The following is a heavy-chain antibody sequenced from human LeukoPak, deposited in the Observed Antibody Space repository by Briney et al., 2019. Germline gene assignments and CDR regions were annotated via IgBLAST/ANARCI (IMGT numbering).Heavy chain of an antibody. CDR3: ARGDVAVAGTGWFDP. CDR2: INHSGST. CDR1: GGSFSGYY. D-gene: IGHD6-19*01. V-gene: IGHV4-34*01. Sequence: SETLSLTCAVYGGSFSGYYWSWIRQPPGKGLEWIGEINHSGSTNYNPSLKSRVTISVDTSKNQFSLKLSSVTAADTAVYYCARGDVAVAGTGWFDPWGRGTLVTVSS. J-gene: IGHJ5*02.